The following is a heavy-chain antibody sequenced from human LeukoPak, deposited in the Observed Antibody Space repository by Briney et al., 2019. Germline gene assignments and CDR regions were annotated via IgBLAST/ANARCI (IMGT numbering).Heavy chain of an antibody. V-gene: IGHV4-34*01. CDR1: GFTFSSYG. CDR3: ARVRAFDSPFDY. CDR2: INHSGST. Sequence: GSLRLSCAASGFTFSSYGMSWIRQPPGKGLEWIGEINHSGSTNYNPSLKSRVTISVDTSKNQFSLKLSSVTAADTAVYYCARVRAFDSPFDYWGQGTLVTVSS. J-gene: IGHJ4*02. D-gene: IGHD3-9*01.